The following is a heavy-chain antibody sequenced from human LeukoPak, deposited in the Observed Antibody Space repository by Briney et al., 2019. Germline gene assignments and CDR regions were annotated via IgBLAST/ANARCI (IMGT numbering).Heavy chain of an antibody. CDR2: ISGNGVST. D-gene: IGHD5-24*01. CDR1: GFTFSSYS. CDR3: VGDGRDGYNRYFHH. Sequence: GVSLRLSCAASGFTFSSYSMNWVRQAPGKGLQYVSVISGNGVSTSYADSVKGRFTISRDNSKNTVYLQMSSLRAEDTAVYYCVGDGRDGYNRYFHHWGQGTLVTVSS. V-gene: IGHV3-64D*06. J-gene: IGHJ1*01.